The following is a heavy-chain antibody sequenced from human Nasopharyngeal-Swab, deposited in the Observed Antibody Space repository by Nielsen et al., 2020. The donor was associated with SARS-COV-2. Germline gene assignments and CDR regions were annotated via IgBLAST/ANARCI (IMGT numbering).Heavy chain of an antibody. CDR3: ASDSRY. J-gene: IGHJ4*02. Sequence: GASMKISCAASGFTFSDYTMNWVRQPRGQRLEWVSSISSSGSYMYYTDSVKGRFTMSRDNAKNSLYLQMNSLRAEDTAVYYCASDSRYWGQGTLVTVSS. CDR2: ISSSGSYM. V-gene: IGHV3-21*01. D-gene: IGHD2-2*01. CDR1: GFTFSDYT.